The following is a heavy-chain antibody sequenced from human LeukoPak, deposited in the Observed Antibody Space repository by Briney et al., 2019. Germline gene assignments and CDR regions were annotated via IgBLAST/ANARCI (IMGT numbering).Heavy chain of an antibody. CDR1: GGTFSNYA. J-gene: IGHJ4*02. V-gene: IGHV1-69*13. D-gene: IGHD2-21*02. CDR2: IIPIFGTT. CDR3: AANGYCGTDCYYYFDY. Sequence: SVKVSCKASGGTFSNYAFSWVRQAPGQGLEWMGGIIPIFGTTNYAQKFQGRVTITADESTTTAYMGLSSLRSEDTAVYYCAANGYCGTDCYYYFDYWGQGTLVTVSS.